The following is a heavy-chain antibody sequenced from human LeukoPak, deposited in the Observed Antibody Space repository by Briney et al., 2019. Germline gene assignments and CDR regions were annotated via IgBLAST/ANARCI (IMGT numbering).Heavy chain of an antibody. V-gene: IGHV4-59*12. CDR1: GGSISSYY. Sequence: SETLSLTCTISGGSISSYYWSWIRQPPGKGLEWIGSIYYSGSTYYNPSLKSRVTISVDTSKNQFSLKLSSVTAADTAVYYCARESTVTIVPEYFQHWGQGTLVTVSS. CDR2: IYYSGST. J-gene: IGHJ1*01. CDR3: ARESTVTIVPEYFQH. D-gene: IGHD4-11*01.